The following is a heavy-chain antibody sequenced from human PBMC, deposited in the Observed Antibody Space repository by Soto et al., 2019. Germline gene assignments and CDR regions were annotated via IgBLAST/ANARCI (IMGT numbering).Heavy chain of an antibody. CDR3: ARDSRRYCSSTSCSSMDV. Sequence: PVGSLILSCSSSGFTFSSYAMHLVRQAPGKGLEWVAVISYDGSNKYYADSVKGRFTISRDNSKNTLYLQMNSLRAEDTAVYYCARDSRRYCSSTSCSSMDVWGQGTTVTVSS. CDR1: GFTFSSYA. J-gene: IGHJ6*02. D-gene: IGHD2-2*01. CDR2: ISYDGSNK. V-gene: IGHV3-30-3*01.